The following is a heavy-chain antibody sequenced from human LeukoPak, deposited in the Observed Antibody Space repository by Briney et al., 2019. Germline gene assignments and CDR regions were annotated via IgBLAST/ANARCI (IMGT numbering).Heavy chain of an antibody. CDR2: IRFDESNT. CDR1: GFTFGKYA. Sequence: PGGSLRVSCAASGFTFGKYAMHWVRQAPGKGLEWVAFIRFDESNTYYADSVKGRFTISRDNSKDTLYLQMNSLRPEDTAVYYCAKSYGANYFDDWGQGTLVTVSS. J-gene: IGHJ4*02. D-gene: IGHD4-23*01. CDR3: AKSYGANYFDD. V-gene: IGHV3-30*02.